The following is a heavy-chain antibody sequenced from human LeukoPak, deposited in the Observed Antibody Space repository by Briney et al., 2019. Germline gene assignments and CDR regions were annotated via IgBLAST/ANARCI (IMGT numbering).Heavy chain of an antibody. CDR2: INTDGSST. Sequence: GGSLRLSCVASGFTFSSYWMHWVRQAPGKGLVWVSRINTDGSSTSYADSVKGRFTISRDNAKNTLYLQMNSLRAEDTAVYYCARDQTYSSSRAEYFQHWGQGTLATVSS. V-gene: IGHV3-74*01. D-gene: IGHD6-13*01. J-gene: IGHJ1*01. CDR1: GFTFSSYW. CDR3: ARDQTYSSSRAEYFQH.